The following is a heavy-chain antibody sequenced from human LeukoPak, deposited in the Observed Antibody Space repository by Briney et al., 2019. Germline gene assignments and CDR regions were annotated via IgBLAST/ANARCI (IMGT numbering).Heavy chain of an antibody. V-gene: IGHV4-59*12. CDR2: IYYSGST. CDR3: ARGRLGSRITMVRGFDP. CDR1: GGSISSYY. Sequence: SETLSLTCTVSGGSISSYYWSWIRQPPGKGLEWIAYIYYSGSTNYNPSLKSRVTISVDTSKNQFSLKLSSVTAADTAVYYCARGRLGSRITMVRGFDPWGQGTLVTVSS. D-gene: IGHD3-10*01. J-gene: IGHJ5*02.